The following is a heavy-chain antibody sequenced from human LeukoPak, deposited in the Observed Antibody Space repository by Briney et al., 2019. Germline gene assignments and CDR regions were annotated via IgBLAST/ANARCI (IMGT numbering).Heavy chain of an antibody. Sequence: SETLSLTCTVSGGSISTYYGSWIRQPAGKGLEWIGRIYSSGSTNYNPSLKSRVTMSVDTSKNQFSLKLSSMTAADTAVYFCARDRSWFGETYYYSMDVWGKGTTVTVSS. D-gene: IGHD3-10*01. CDR3: ARDRSWFGETYYYSMDV. CDR1: GGSISTYY. V-gene: IGHV4-4*07. CDR2: IYSSGST. J-gene: IGHJ6*03.